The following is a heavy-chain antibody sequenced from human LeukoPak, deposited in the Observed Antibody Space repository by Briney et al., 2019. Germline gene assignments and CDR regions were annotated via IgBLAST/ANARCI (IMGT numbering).Heavy chain of an antibody. J-gene: IGHJ4*02. V-gene: IGHV3-30*18. CDR3: AKDPYSYGPHYFDY. CDR2: ISYDGSNK. CDR1: GFTFSSYG. D-gene: IGHD5-18*01. Sequence: PGRSLRLSCAASGFTFSSYGMHWVRQAPGKGLEWVAVISYDGSNKYYADSVKGRFTISRDNSKNTLYLQMNSLRAEDTAVYYCAKDPYSYGPHYFDYWGQGTLVTVSS.